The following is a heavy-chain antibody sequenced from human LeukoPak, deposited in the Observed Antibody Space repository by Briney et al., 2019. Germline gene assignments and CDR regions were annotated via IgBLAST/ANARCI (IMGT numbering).Heavy chain of an antibody. J-gene: IGHJ4*02. V-gene: IGHV3-33*01. CDR1: GFTFSSYG. D-gene: IGHD6-13*01. CDR3: ARDAVYSSSWQYY. Sequence: GRSLRLSCAASGFTFSSYGMHWVRQAPGEGLEWGAVIWYDGSNKYYAESVKGRFTISRDNSKNTLYLQMNSLRAEDTAVYYCARDAVYSSSWQYYWGQGTLVTVSS. CDR2: IWYDGSNK.